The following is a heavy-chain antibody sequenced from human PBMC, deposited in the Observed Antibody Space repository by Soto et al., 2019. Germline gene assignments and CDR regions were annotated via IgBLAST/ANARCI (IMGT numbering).Heavy chain of an antibody. V-gene: IGHV6-1*01. Sequence: PSQTLALTCGISWDSVSSDITSWNGIRQSRSRGVERLGRTYYRSKWFHDYAASVKSRITINPDTSKNQFSLELNSMTPEDTAVYYCARGTAFDVWGQGTVVTVS. J-gene: IGHJ3*01. CDR1: WDSVSSDITS. CDR2: TYYRSKWFH. D-gene: IGHD3-10*01. CDR3: ARGTAFDV.